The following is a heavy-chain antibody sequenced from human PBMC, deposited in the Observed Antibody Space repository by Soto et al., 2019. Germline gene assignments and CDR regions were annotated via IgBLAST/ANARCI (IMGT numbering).Heavy chain of an antibody. D-gene: IGHD3-10*01. V-gene: IGHV4-34*01. J-gene: IGHJ6*03. CDR3: ARGITMVRGALVGNYYMDV. Sequence: SETLSLTCAVYGGSFSGYYWSWIRQPPGKGLEWIGEINHSGSTNYNPSLKSRVTISVDTSKNQFSLKLSSVTAADTAVYYCARGITMVRGALVGNYYMDVWGKGTTVTVSS. CDR2: INHSGST. CDR1: GGSFSGYY.